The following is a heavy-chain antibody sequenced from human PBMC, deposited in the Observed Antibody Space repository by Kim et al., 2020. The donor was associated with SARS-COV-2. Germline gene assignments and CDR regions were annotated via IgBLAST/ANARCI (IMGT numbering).Heavy chain of an antibody. J-gene: IGHJ2*01. D-gene: IGHD2-2*01. CDR2: ISSSSSYT. V-gene: IGHV3-11*03. CDR3: ARRLLSRSPRFVQLLRSDWYFDL. Sequence: GGSLRLSCAASGFTFSDYYMSWIRQAPGKGLEWVSYISSSSSYTNYADSVKGRFTISRDNAKNSLYLQMNSLRAEDTAVYYCARRLLSRSPRFVQLLRSDWYFDLWGRGTLVTVSS. CDR1: GFTFSDYY.